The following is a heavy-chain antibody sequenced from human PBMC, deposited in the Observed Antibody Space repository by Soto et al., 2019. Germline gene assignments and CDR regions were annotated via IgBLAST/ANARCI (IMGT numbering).Heavy chain of an antibody. CDR3: ARRGTSWGGDAFDI. Sequence: GESLKISCKGSGYSFTSYLIDWVRQMPGKGLGGMGIIYPGDSDTRYTLSFQGQVTISADKSISTAYLKWSSLKASDTAMYYLARRGTSWGGDAFDIWGQGTMVTVSS. CDR1: GYSFTSYL. V-gene: IGHV5-51*01. D-gene: IGHD2-2*01. J-gene: IGHJ3*02. CDR2: IYPGDSDT.